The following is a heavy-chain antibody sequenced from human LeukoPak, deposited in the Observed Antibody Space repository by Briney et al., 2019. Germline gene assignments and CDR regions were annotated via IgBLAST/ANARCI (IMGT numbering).Heavy chain of an antibody. D-gene: IGHD5-12*01. CDR3: ARAVQTGYSGYDWGFDY. CDR2: INTDGSGT. J-gene: IGHJ4*02. CDR1: GFTFSSYW. V-gene: IGHV3-74*01. Sequence: GRSLRLSCAASGFTFSSYWMHWVRQAPGKGLVWVSRINTDGSGTRYADSVKGRFTISRDNAKNTLYLQMNSLRAEDTAVYYCARAVQTGYSGYDWGFDYWGQGTLVTVSS.